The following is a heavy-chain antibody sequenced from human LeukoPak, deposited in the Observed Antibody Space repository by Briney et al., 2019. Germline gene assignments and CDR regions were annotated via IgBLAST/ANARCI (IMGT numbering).Heavy chain of an antibody. CDR2: ISAYNGNT. V-gene: IGHV1-18*01. Sequence: ASVKVSCKASRYTFTSYGISWVRQAPGKGLEWMGWISAYNGNTNYAQKLQGRVTMTTDTSTSTAYMERRGLRSDDTAVYYCARDRQGSGDFRYWGQGTLVTVSS. CDR3: ARDRQGSGDFRY. J-gene: IGHJ4*02. D-gene: IGHD3-22*01. CDR1: RYTFTSYG.